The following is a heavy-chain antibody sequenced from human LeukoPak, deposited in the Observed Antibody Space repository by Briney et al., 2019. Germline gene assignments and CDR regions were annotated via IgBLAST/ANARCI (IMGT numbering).Heavy chain of an antibody. CDR2: IYHSGST. J-gene: IGHJ4*02. CDR3: ARVRGSGSYYMAFDY. D-gene: IGHD3-10*01. Sequence: SETLSLTCTVSGYSISSGYFWGWIRQPPGKGLEWIGSIYHSGSTYYNPSLKSRVTISVDTSKNQFSLKLSSVTAADTAVYYCARVRGSGSYYMAFDYWGQGTLVTVSS. CDR1: GYSISSGYF. V-gene: IGHV4-38-2*02.